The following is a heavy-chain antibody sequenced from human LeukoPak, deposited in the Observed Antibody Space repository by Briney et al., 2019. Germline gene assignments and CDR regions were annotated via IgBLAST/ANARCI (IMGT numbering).Heavy chain of an antibody. V-gene: IGHV4-39*07. CDR2: IYYSGST. J-gene: IGHJ4*02. Sequence: SETLSLTCTVSGGSISSSSYYWGWIRQPPGKGLEWIGSIYYSGSTYYNPSLKSRVTISVDTSKNQFSLHLNSVTPEDTAVYYCARDEASGNYYRGPYYFDYWGQGTLVTVSS. CDR1: GGSISSSSYY. CDR3: ARDEASGNYYRGPYYFDY. D-gene: IGHD1-26*01.